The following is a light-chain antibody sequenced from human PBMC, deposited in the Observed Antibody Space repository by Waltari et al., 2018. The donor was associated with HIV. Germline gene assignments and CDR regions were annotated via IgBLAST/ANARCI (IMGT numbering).Light chain of an antibody. J-gene: IGKJ4*01. CDR1: QSVSDY. Sequence: VVLPQSPATLSLSPGERATLSCRASQSVSDYLAWYQQKPGQAPRLLIYDACNRATGIPARFSGSGSRTDFTLTISSLEPEDVAVYYCQQRSNWRRSGLTFGGGTKVEIK. CDR3: QQRSNWRRSGLT. V-gene: IGKV3-11*01. CDR2: DAC.